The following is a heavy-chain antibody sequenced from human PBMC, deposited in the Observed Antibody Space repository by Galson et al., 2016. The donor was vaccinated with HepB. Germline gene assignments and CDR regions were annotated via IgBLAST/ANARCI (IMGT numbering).Heavy chain of an antibody. Sequence: SLRLSCAVSGFSLSAYGVHWVRQAPGMGLEWVAVLSYDGTHKYYADSVKGRFAISRDNSKNTLYLQMNSLRAEDTAMYYCAKDRGYSYGPFDYWGQGTLVTVS. J-gene: IGHJ4*02. D-gene: IGHD5-18*01. V-gene: IGHV3-30*09. CDR2: LSYDGTHK. CDR1: GFSLSAYG. CDR3: AKDRGYSYGPFDY.